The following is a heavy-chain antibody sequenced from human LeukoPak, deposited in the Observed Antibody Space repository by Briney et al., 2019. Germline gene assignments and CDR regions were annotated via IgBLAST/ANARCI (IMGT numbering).Heavy chain of an antibody. J-gene: IGHJ4*02. CDR3: ARSSIIAAAGPYYFDY. V-gene: IGHV1-2*02. D-gene: IGHD6-13*01. CDR2: INPKSGGT. Sequence: GASVKVSCKALGYTFSGSYIHWVRQAPGQGLEWMGWINPKSGGTNYAQKFQGRVTMTRDTSISTAYMELSSLRSEDTAVYYCARSSIIAAAGPYYFDYWGQGTLVTVSS. CDR1: GYTFSGSY.